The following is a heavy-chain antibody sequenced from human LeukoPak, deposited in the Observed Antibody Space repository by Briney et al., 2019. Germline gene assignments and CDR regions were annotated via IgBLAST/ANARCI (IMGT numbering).Heavy chain of an antibody. Sequence: GGSLRLSCAASGFTFSSYAMRGGRQAPGKGLEWGSAISGSGGSTYYADSVKGRFTISRDNSKNTLYLQMNSLRAEDTAVYYCAKDTYYDSSPKDYWGQGPLVTVSS. D-gene: IGHD3-16*01. V-gene: IGHV3-23*01. CDR3: AKDTYYDSSPKDY. CDR2: ISGSGGST. J-gene: IGHJ4*02. CDR1: GFTFSSYA.